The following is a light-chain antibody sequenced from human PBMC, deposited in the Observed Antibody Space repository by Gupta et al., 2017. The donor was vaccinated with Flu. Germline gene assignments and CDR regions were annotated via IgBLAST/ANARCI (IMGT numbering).Light chain of an antibody. Sequence: SASTGDRVTITCRASESVRSYLAWYQQRPGKAPNLLIYAASTLQSGVPSTFSGSGSGTDFTLTISRLQPEDFATYYCQQYYSYPFTFGGGTKVEIK. CDR2: AAS. CDR1: ESVRSY. J-gene: IGKJ4*01. CDR3: QQYYSYPFT. V-gene: IGKV1-8*01.